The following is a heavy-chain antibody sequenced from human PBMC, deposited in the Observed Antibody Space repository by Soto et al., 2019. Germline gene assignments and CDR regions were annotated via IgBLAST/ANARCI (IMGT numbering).Heavy chain of an antibody. V-gene: IGHV1-69*13. CDR2: IIPIFGPA. J-gene: IGHJ2*01. Sequence: GASVKVSCKASGGTFSSYAISWVRQAPGQGLEWMGGIIPIFGPANYAQKFQGRVTITADESTSTAYMELSSLRSEDTAVYYCARVGVDCSSTSCPGNWYFDLWGRGTLVTV. D-gene: IGHD2-2*01. CDR1: GGTFSSYA. CDR3: ARVGVDCSSTSCPGNWYFDL.